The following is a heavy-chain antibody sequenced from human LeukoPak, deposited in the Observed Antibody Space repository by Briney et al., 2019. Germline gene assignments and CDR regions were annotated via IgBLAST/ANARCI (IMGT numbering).Heavy chain of an antibody. D-gene: IGHD6-6*01. CDR3: ARGDSSFDY. J-gene: IGHJ4*02. V-gene: IGHV4-59*08. CDR2: IYYSGST. Sequence: SETLSLTCTVSGGSISSYYWSWIRQPPGKGLEWIGYIYYSGSTNYNPSLKSRVTISVDTSKNQFSLKLSSVTAADTAVYYCARGDSSFDYWGQGTLVTVSS. CDR1: GGSISSYY.